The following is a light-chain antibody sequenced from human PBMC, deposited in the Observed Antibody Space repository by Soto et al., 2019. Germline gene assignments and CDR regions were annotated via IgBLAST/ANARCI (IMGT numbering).Light chain of an antibody. CDR1: QSVVSN. J-gene: IGKJ4*01. CDR2: GAS. CDR3: QQYAASGLT. Sequence: EIVLTQSPGTLSLSPGERATLSCRASQSVVSNLAWHQHKPGQAPRLLIYGASSRATGIPDRFSGSGSGTDFTLTISRLEPEDFAVYYCQQYAASGLTFGGGTKVDIK. V-gene: IGKV3-20*01.